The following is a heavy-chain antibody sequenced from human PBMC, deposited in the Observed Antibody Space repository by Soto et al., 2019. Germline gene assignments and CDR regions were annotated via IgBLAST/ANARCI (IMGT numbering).Heavy chain of an antibody. D-gene: IGHD3-10*01. CDR2: ISGSGGST. CDR3: AKDRWWFGELRAPMDV. V-gene: IGHV3-23*01. Sequence: GGSLRLSCTASGFTFSSYAMSWVRQAPGKGLEWVSAISGSGGSTYYADSVKGRFTISRDNSKNTLYLQMNSLRAEDTAVYYCAKDRWWFGELRAPMDVWGQATTVTFSS. CDR1: GFTFSSYA. J-gene: IGHJ6*02.